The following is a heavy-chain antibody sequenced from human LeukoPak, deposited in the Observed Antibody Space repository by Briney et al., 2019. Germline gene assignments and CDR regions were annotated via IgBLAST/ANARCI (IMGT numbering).Heavy chain of an antibody. CDR1: GGSISSYY. Sequence: SETLSLTSTVSGGSISSYYWSWIRQPPGKGLEWIGYIYYSGSTNYNPSLKSRVTISVDTSKNQFSLKLSSVTAADTAVYYCARVVDYDSSGYFRYYFDYWGQGTLVTVSS. V-gene: IGHV4-59*01. D-gene: IGHD3-22*01. CDR3: ARVVDYDSSGYFRYYFDY. J-gene: IGHJ4*02. CDR2: IYYSGST.